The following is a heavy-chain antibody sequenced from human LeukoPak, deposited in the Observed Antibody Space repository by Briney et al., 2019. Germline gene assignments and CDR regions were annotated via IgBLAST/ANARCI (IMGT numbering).Heavy chain of an antibody. CDR3: ARNIRDSSGPPWYFDL. J-gene: IGHJ2*01. Sequence: SETLSLTCTVSGGSISSGDYYWSWIRQPPGKGLEWIGYIYYSGSTYYNPSLKSRVTISVDTSKNQFSLKLSSVTAADTAVYYCARNIRDSSGPPWYFDLWGRGTLVTVSS. V-gene: IGHV4-30-4*01. CDR2: IYYSGST. CDR1: GGSISSGDYY. D-gene: IGHD3-22*01.